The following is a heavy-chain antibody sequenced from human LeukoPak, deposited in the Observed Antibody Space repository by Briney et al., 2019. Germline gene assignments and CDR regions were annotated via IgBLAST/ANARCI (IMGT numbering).Heavy chain of an antibody. CDR3: AKEGTWGAAAPDY. CDR2: ISSSGSTM. V-gene: IGHV3-48*03. CDR1: GCIFSSSQ. J-gene: IGHJ4*02. D-gene: IGHD6-13*01. Sequence: PGGSLRLSCAASGCIFSSSQMNWVRQAPGKGLEWVSYISSSGSTMYYADSVRGRFTISRGNAKNSLYLQLNSLRAEDTGVYYCAKEGTWGAAAPDYWGQGTLVTVSS.